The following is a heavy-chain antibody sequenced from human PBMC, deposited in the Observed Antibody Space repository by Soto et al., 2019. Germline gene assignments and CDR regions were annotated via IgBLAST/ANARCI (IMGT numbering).Heavy chain of an antibody. Sequence: GGSLRLSCAASGFTFSGYSMHWVRQVPGKGLEWVAVISYDGNKKSYADSVKGRFTISRDNSKNTLFLQMNSLRSEDTAVYFCTQIVVVDASWTVDIWGQGTTVTVSS. J-gene: IGHJ3*02. V-gene: IGHV3-30*03. CDR2: ISYDGNKK. CDR1: GFTFSGYS. CDR3: TQIVVVDASWTVDI. D-gene: IGHD3-22*01.